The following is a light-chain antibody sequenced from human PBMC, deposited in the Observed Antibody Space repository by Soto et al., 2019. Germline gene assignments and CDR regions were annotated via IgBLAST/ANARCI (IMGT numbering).Light chain of an antibody. CDR3: QQYGSSPLT. Sequence: EIVLTHAADTLSFXPXXXXAXXXMVSQSVRSERLAWYQHKRGQAPRLVIFDASSRATGIPERFSGSGSGTDFTLTISRLEPEDFAVYYCQQYGSSPLTFGGGTKVDI. V-gene: IGKV3-20*01. J-gene: IGKJ4*01. CDR1: QSVRSER. CDR2: DAS.